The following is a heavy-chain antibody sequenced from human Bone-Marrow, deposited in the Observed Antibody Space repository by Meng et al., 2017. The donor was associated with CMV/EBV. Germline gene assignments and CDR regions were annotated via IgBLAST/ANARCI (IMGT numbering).Heavy chain of an antibody. J-gene: IGHJ6*02. V-gene: IGHV3-30*02. D-gene: IGHD6-6*01. CDR2: IRYDGSNK. CDR3: AKDIGSSYYYYYGMDV. CDR1: GFTFSSHG. Sequence: GGSLRLSCAASGFTFSSHGMHWVRQAPGKGLEWVAFIRYDGSNKYYADSVKGRFTISRDNSKNTLYLQMNSLRAEDTAVYYCAKDIGSSYYYYYGMDVWGQGTTVTVSS.